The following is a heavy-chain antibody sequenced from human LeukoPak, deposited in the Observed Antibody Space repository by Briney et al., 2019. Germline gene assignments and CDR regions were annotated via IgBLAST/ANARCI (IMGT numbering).Heavy chain of an antibody. CDR1: GGSISSGDYY. CDR2: IYYSGST. D-gene: IGHD2-15*01. Sequence: SETLSLTCTVSGGSISSGDYYWSWIRQPPGKGLERIGYIYYSGSTYYNPSLKSRVTISVDTSKNQFSLKLSSVTAADTAVYYCAHRPYCSGGSCYRHYYYYGMDVWGQGTTVTVSS. J-gene: IGHJ6*02. V-gene: IGHV4-30-4*01. CDR3: AHRPYCSGGSCYRHYYYYGMDV.